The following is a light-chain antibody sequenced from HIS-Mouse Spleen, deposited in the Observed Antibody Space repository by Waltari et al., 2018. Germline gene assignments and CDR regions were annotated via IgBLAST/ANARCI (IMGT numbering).Light chain of an antibody. CDR3: YSTDSSGNHRV. CDR1: ALPKKY. J-gene: IGLJ2*01. CDR2: EDS. V-gene: IGLV3-10*01. Sequence: SYELTQPPSVSVSPGQTARITCSGDALPKKYAYWYQRKSGQAPVLVIYEDSKRPSGIPWRFSGSSSGTMATLTISGAQVEDEADYYCYSTDSSGNHRVFGGGTKLTVL.